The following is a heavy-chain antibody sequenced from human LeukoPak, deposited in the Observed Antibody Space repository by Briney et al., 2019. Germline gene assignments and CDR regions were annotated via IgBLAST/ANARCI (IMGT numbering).Heavy chain of an antibody. CDR2: ISGSGGGT. Sequence: GGSLRLSCAASGFTFSSYAMSWVRQAPGKGLEWVSAISGSGGGTYYADSVKGRFTISRDNSKNTPYLQMNSLRAEDTAVYYCAKARYSSSWYYDYWGQGTLVTVSS. J-gene: IGHJ4*02. V-gene: IGHV3-23*01. CDR3: AKARYSSSWYYDY. CDR1: GFTFSSYA. D-gene: IGHD6-13*01.